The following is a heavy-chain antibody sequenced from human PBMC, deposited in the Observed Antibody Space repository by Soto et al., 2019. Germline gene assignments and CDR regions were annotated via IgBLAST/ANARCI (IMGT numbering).Heavy chain of an antibody. Sequence: GGSLRLSCAASGFTFSSYGMHWVRQAPGKGLEWVAVIWYDGSNKYYIDSVKGRFTISRDNSKNTLYLQMNSLRAEDTAVDYCARELRLLAWVLVGPFDYWGQGTLVTVSS. CDR3: ARELRLLAWVLVGPFDY. CDR1: GFTFSSYG. CDR2: IWYDGSNK. D-gene: IGHD3-3*01. V-gene: IGHV3-33*01. J-gene: IGHJ4*02.